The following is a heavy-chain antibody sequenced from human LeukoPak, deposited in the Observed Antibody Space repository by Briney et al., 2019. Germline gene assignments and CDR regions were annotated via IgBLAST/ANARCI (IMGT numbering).Heavy chain of an antibody. Sequence: SGGSLRLSCTASGFTFGDYAMSWVRQAPGKGLEWVSYISSSGSTIYYADSVKGRFTISRDNAKNSLYLQMNSLRAEDTAVYYCARSGGSCYDYWGQGTLVTVSS. D-gene: IGHD2-15*01. CDR3: ARSGGSCYDY. V-gene: IGHV3-48*03. CDR2: ISSSGSTI. CDR1: GFTFGDYA. J-gene: IGHJ4*02.